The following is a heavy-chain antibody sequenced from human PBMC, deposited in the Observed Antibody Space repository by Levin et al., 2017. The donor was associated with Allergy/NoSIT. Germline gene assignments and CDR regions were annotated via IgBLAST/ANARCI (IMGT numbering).Heavy chain of an antibody. CDR2: INSDGSST. CDR1: GFTFSSYW. V-gene: IGHV3-74*01. CDR3: ARSTNWGAFDI. Sequence: GESLKISCAASGFTFSSYWMHWVRQAPGKGLVWVSRINSDGSSTSYADSVKGRFTISRDNAKNTLYLQMNSLRAEDTAVYYCARSTNWGAFDIWGQGTMATVSS. D-gene: IGHD7-27*01. J-gene: IGHJ3*02.